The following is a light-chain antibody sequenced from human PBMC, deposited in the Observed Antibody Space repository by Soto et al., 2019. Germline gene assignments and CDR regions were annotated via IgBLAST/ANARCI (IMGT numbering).Light chain of an antibody. CDR1: QSISSW. V-gene: IGKV1-5*01. CDR2: DAS. CDR3: QQYNSYQWT. Sequence: DIQMTQSPSTLSASVGDRVTITCRASQSISSWLAWYQQKPGKAPKLLIYDASSLESGVPSRFSGSGSGTVFTLTISSLQPDDFATYYCQQYNSYQWTFGQGTKVEIK. J-gene: IGKJ1*01.